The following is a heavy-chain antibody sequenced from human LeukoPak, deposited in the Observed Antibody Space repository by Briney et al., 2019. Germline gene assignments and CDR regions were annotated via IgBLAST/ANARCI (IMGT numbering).Heavy chain of an antibody. J-gene: IGHJ3*02. Sequence: SETLSLTCTVSGGSVTSYYWSWVRQPPGQGLEWIGYVYYGGTTSYSPSLKSRVSMSIDRSKNQFSLTLFSVTAADTADYYCVRDCTGGSCYPPSDGFDIWGQGTKVTVSS. CDR3: VRDCTGGSCYPPSDGFDI. CDR2: VYYGGTT. V-gene: IGHV4-59*02. D-gene: IGHD2-15*01. CDR1: GGSVTSYY.